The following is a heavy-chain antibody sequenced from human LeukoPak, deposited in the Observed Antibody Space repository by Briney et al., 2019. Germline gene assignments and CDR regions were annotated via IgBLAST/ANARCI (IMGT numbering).Heavy chain of an antibody. CDR2: ISAYNGNT. CDR3: ARELGSGYYSSDAFDI. J-gene: IGHJ3*02. D-gene: IGHD3-3*01. V-gene: IGHV1-18*01. Sequence: ASVKVSCKASGYTFTSYGISWVRQAPGQGLEWMGWISAYNGNTNYAQKLQGRVTMTTDTSTSTAYMELRSLRSEDTAVYYCARELGSGYYSSDAFDIWGQGTMVTVSS. CDR1: GYTFTSYG.